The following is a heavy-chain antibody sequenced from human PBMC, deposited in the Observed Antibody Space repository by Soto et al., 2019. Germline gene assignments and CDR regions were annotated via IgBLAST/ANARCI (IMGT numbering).Heavy chain of an antibody. CDR2: IYSGGST. J-gene: IGHJ4*02. V-gene: IGHV3-66*01. Sequence: EVQLVESGGGLVQPGGSLRLSCAASGFTVGNNYMTWVRQAPGKGLEWVSLIYSGGSTYYTDSVKGRFTISRDNSKNTLYLKRTRLRAEGTAVYSCAGTSSLDYWGQGTLFTVS. CDR1: GFTVGNNY. D-gene: IGHD3-10*01. CDR3: AGTSSLDY.